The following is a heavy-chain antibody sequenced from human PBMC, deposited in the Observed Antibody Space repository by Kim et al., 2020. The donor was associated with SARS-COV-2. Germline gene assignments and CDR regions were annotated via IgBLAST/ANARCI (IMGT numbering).Heavy chain of an antibody. D-gene: IGHD3-16*02. J-gene: IGHJ6*01. CDR2: ISYDGSNK. CDR1: GFTFSSYG. CDR3: ATDIMITFGGVIPTDYY. Sequence: GGSLRLSCAASGFTFSSYGMHWVRQAPGKGLEWVAVISYDGSNKYYAHSVKGRFTISRDNSKNTLYLQMNSLRAEDTAVYYCATDIMITFGGVIPTDYY. V-gene: IGHV3-30*03.